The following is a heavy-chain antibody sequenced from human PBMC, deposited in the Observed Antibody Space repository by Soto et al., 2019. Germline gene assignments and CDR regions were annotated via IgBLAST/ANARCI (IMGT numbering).Heavy chain of an antibody. Sequence: QVQLVQSGAEVKKPGASVKVSCKASGYTFTSYGISWVRQAPGQGLEWMGWISAYNGNTNYAQKLQGRVTMTTDTSTSTAYMELRSLRSDDTAVYYCARDAGAYGDYVRPFHDVWGQGTTVTVSS. V-gene: IGHV1-18*01. CDR2: ISAYNGNT. D-gene: IGHD4-17*01. CDR3: ARDAGAYGDYVRPFHDV. CDR1: GYTFTSYG. J-gene: IGHJ6*02.